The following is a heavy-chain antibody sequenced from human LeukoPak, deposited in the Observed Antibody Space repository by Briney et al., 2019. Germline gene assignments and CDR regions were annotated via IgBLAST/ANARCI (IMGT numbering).Heavy chain of an antibody. CDR1: GGSLSSYY. V-gene: IGHV4-39*01. J-gene: IGHJ6*02. CDR2: IYYSGST. Sequence: PSETLSLTCTVSGGSLSSYYWGWIRQPPGKGLEWIGSIYYSGSTYHNPSLKSRVTISVDTSKNQFSLKLSSVTAADTAVYYCARQSARITIFGVVTWTDGMDVWGQGTTVTVSS. CDR3: ARQSARITIFGVVTWTDGMDV. D-gene: IGHD3-3*01.